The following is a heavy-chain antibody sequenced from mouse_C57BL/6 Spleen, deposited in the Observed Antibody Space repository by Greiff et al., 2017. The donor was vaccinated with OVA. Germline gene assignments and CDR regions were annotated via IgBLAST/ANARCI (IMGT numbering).Heavy chain of an antibody. Sequence: EVKLVESEGGLVQPGSSMKLSCTASGFTFSDYYMAWVRQAPEKGLEWVANINYDGSSTYYLDSLKSRFIISRDNAKNILYLQMSSLKSEDTATYDCARDGGVEGAMDYWGQGTSVTVSS. V-gene: IGHV5-16*01. J-gene: IGHJ4*01. D-gene: IGHD1-1*01. CDR3: ARDGGVEGAMDY. CDR1: GFTFSDYY. CDR2: INYDGSST.